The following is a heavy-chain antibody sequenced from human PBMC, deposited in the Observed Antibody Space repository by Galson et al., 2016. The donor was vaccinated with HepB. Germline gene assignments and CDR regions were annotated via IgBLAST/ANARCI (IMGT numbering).Heavy chain of an antibody. Sequence: SVKVSCKASGYTFINYGISWVRQTPGQGLEWMGWISAYNENKNFAQKFQDRVTLTTDTSTRSAYMELRSLTSDDTAVYYWARISDLGPPWLAHFDYWGQGTLVTVSS. V-gene: IGHV1-18*01. D-gene: IGHD6-19*01. CDR1: GYTFINYG. J-gene: IGHJ4*02. CDR2: ISAYNENK. CDR3: ARISDLGPPWLAHFDY.